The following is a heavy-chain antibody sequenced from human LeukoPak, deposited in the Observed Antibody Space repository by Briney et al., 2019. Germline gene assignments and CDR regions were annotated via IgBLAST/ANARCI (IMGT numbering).Heavy chain of an antibody. CDR3: ARDLRKNDYFDY. V-gene: IGHV1-18*01. Sequence: ASVKVSCMASGYTFTSYGISWVRQAPGQGLEWMGWISAYNGNTNYAQKLQGRVTMTTDTSTSTAYMELRSLRSDDTAVYYCARDLRKNDYFDYWGQGTLVTVSS. CDR2: ISAYNGNT. J-gene: IGHJ4*02. D-gene: IGHD4-17*01. CDR1: GYTFTSYG.